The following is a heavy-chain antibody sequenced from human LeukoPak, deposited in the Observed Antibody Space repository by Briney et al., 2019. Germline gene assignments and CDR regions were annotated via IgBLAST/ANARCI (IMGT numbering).Heavy chain of an antibody. Sequence: GGSLRLSCAASGFTFSSYGMHWVRQAPGKGLEWVAFIRNDGSNKYYADSVKGRFTISRDNSKNTLYLQMNSLRPEDTAVYYCAKGPNYDILTGWRKTHNAFDIWGQGTMVTVSS. D-gene: IGHD3-9*01. CDR1: GFTFSSYG. CDR3: AKGPNYDILTGWRKTHNAFDI. CDR2: IRNDGSNK. J-gene: IGHJ3*02. V-gene: IGHV3-30*02.